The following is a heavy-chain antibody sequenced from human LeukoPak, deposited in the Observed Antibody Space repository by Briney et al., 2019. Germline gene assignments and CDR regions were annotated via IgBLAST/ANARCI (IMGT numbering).Heavy chain of an antibody. CDR3: AKDIHGSGSYGFDY. CDR2: IRSKPYGGTT. J-gene: IGHJ4*02. V-gene: IGHV3-49*04. Sequence: PGGSLRLSCTASGFTFGDYAMSWVRQAPGKGLEWVGFIRSKPYGGTTDYAASVKGRFTISRDDSKSIAYLQMNSLRVEDTAVYYCAKDIHGSGSYGFDYWGQGTLVTVSS. CDR1: GFTFGDYA. D-gene: IGHD3-10*01.